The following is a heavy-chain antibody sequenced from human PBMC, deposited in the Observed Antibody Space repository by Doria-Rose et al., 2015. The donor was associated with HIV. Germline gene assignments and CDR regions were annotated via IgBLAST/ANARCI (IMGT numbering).Heavy chain of an antibody. CDR1: GGSISSYY. D-gene: IGHD3-10*01. V-gene: IGHV4-4*09. CDR2: IYSSGST. CDR3: ARFRPSRGIYYSLDV. Sequence: QVQESGPGLVKPAETLSLTCTVSGGSISSYYWNWIRPPPGKGLEWIGYIYSSGSTHYNSSLKSRVTISIDTSKTQFPLKLSSVTAADTAVYYCARFRPSRGIYYSLDVWGEGTTVTVSS. J-gene: IGHJ6*03.